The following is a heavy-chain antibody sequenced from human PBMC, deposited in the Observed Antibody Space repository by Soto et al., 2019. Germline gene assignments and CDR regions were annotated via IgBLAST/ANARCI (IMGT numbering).Heavy chain of an antibody. Sequence: QVQLQQWGAGLLKPSETLSLTCAVYGGSFSGYYWSWIRQPPGKGLEWIGEINHSGSTNYNPSLKSRVTISVDTSKNQFSLKRSSVTAADTAVYYCERGKPGYSKDAFDIWGQGTMVTVSS. V-gene: IGHV4-34*01. D-gene: IGHD4-4*01. CDR1: GGSFSGYY. J-gene: IGHJ3*02. CDR3: ERGKPGYSKDAFDI. CDR2: INHSGST.